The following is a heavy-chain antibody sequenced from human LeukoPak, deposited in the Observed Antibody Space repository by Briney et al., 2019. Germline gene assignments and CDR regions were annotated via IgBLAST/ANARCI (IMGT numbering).Heavy chain of an antibody. Sequence: LPGGSLRLSCAVSGFTVSGNYMSWVRQAPGKGLEWVSLIYSGGSTYYADSVKGRFTISRDNSKNTLYLQMNSLRAEDTAVYYCAKAGLWFGESSDYWGQGTLVTVSS. CDR1: GFTVSGNY. CDR2: IYSGGST. CDR3: AKAGLWFGESSDY. D-gene: IGHD3-10*01. V-gene: IGHV3-53*01. J-gene: IGHJ4*02.